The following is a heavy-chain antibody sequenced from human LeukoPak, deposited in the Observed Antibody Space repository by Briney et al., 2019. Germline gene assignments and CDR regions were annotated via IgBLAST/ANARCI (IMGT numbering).Heavy chain of an antibody. CDR3: VKDPYSSSSGGPYDMDV. V-gene: IGHV3-23*01. CDR1: GFTFSSYA. D-gene: IGHD6-6*01. CDR2: RSSSGGWT. J-gene: IGHJ6*02. Sequence: WGSLRLSCAASGFTFSSYAMSWVRQAPGKGLEWVSARSSSGGWTYYADSVKGRFTISRDNSKNTLYLQMNSLRAEDTAVYYCVKDPYSSSSGGPYDMDVWGQGTTVTV.